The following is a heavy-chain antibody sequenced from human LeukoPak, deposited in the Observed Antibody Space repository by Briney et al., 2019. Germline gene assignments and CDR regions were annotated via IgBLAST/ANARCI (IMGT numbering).Heavy chain of an antibody. V-gene: IGHV4-38-2*02. CDR1: GYSISSGYY. J-gene: IGHJ3*02. CDR3: ARVVDYDFWSGYHGNDAFDI. Sequence: PSETLSLTCTVSGYSISSGYYWGWIRQPPGKGLEWIGSIYHSGSTYYNPSLKSRVTISVDTSKNQFSLKLSSVTAADTAVYYCARVVDYDFWSGYHGNDAFDIWGQGTMVTVSS. CDR2: IYHSGST. D-gene: IGHD3-3*01.